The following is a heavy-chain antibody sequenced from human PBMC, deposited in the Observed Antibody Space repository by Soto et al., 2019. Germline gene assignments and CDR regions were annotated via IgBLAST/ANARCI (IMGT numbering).Heavy chain of an antibody. CDR1: GFTFSSYS. CDR2: ISSSSSYI. D-gene: IGHD6-19*01. J-gene: IGHJ6*02. Sequence: EVQLVESGGGLVKPGGSLRLSCAASGFTFSSYSMNWVRQAPGKGLEWVSSISSSSSYIYYADSVKGRFTISRDNAKNSLYLQMNSLRAEDTAVYYCARDIAVALRGGMDVWGQGTTVTVSS. V-gene: IGHV3-21*01. CDR3: ARDIAVALRGGMDV.